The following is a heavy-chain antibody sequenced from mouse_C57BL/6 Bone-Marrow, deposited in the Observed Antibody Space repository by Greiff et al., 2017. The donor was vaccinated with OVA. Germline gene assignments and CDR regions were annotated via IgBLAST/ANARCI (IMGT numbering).Heavy chain of an antibody. D-gene: IGHD1-1*01. CDR2: ISNGGGST. CDR3: AREDGSSWDWFAY. J-gene: IGHJ3*01. Sequence: EVKLVESGGGLVQPGGSLKLSCAASGFTFSDYYMYWVRQTPEKRLEWVAYISNGGGSTYYPDTVKGRFTISRDNAKNTLYLQMSRLKSEDTAMYYCAREDGSSWDWFAYWGQGTLVTVSA. CDR1: GFTFSDYY. V-gene: IGHV5-12*01.